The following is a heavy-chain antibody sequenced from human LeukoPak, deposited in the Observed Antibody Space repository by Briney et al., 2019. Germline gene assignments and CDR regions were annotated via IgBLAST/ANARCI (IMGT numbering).Heavy chain of an antibody. Sequence: GGSLRLSCAASGFTFSDFGMHWVRQAPGKGLEWVAFIRNDGSNVYYPDSVKGRFTISRDNSRTTLYLQMHSLRIEDTAVYYCVKGGSSSHNWFDPWGQGILVTVSS. D-gene: IGHD6-13*01. CDR2: IRNDGSNV. V-gene: IGHV3-30*02. J-gene: IGHJ5*02. CDR1: GFTFSDFG. CDR3: VKGGSSSHNWFDP.